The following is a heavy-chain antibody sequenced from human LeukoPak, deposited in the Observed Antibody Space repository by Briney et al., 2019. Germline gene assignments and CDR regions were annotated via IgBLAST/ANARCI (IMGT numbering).Heavy chain of an antibody. CDR3: ARFSSGDAFDI. CDR1: GGSITSHY. Sequence: SETLSLTCNVSGGSITSHYWSWTRQPPGKGLEWIAYIYYSGSTNYNPSLKSRVTISVDTSKSQFSLKPSSVTAADTAAYYCARFSSGDAFDIWGQGTMVTVSS. CDR2: IYYSGST. J-gene: IGHJ3*02. D-gene: IGHD3-22*01. V-gene: IGHV4-59*11.